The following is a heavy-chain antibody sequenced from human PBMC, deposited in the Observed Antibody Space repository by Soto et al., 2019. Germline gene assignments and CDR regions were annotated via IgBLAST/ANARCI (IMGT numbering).Heavy chain of an antibody. D-gene: IGHD5-12*01. CDR2: IYYSGST. V-gene: IGHV4-39*01. CDR3: AISGGYSGYVAVGSYFDY. J-gene: IGHJ4*02. CDR1: GGSISSSSYY. Sequence: SQTLSLTCTVSGGSISSSSYYWGWIRQPPGKGLEWIGSIYYSGSTYYNPSLKSRVTISVDTSKNQFSLKLSSVTAADTAVYYCAISGGYSGYVAVGSYFDYWGQGTLVTVSS.